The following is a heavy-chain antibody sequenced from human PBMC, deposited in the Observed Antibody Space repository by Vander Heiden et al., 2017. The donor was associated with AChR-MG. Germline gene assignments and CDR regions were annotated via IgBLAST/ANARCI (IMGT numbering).Heavy chain of an antibody. J-gene: IGHJ4*02. V-gene: IGHV3-33*01. CDR3: TRGVGSFPRYYFDF. D-gene: IGHD3-10*01. CDR2: VWYDGRNK. CDR1: GFVLRNLA. Sequence: QVQVVESGGGVVDPGRSLGLSCTASGFVLRNLAMHLVRPAPGKGLEWVAVVWYDGRNKFYADSVKGRFIISRDNSKNTLFLQMNNLRAEDTAIYFCTRGVGSFPRYYFDFWGQGTLVTVSS.